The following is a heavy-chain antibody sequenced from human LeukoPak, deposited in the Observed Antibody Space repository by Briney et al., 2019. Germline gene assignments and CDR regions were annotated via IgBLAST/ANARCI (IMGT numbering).Heavy chain of an antibody. CDR2: ISSSGSTI. Sequence: PGGSLRLSCAASGFTFSSYAMSWVRQAPGKGLEWVSYISSSGSTIYYADSVKGRFTISRDNAKNSLYLQMNSLRAEDTAVYYCSGVRAYYMDVWGKGTTVTVSS. J-gene: IGHJ6*03. D-gene: IGHD5-12*01. CDR1: GFTFSSYA. CDR3: SGVRAYYMDV. V-gene: IGHV3-48*04.